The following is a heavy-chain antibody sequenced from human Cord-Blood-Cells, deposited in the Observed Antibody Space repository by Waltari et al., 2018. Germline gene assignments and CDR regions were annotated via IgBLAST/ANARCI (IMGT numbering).Heavy chain of an antibody. CDR2: ITYDGSNK. J-gene: IGHJ4*02. Sequence: VELVESGGGVVQPGRPLGLSCVAPGHTFSSSGITRARQAPGKGLEWVAVITYDGSNKTYANSVKGRFTISRDNSKTPLYLQMNSLRAEDTAVYYCAREDYWGQGTLVTVSS. CDR1: GHTFSSSG. V-gene: IGHV3-30-3*01. CDR3: AREDY.